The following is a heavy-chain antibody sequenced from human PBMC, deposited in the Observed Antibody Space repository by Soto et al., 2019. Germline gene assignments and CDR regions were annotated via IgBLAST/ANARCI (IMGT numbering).Heavy chain of an antibody. V-gene: IGHV3-30-3*01. CDR3: ARVNYHDPSGLSVDY. CDR2: ISDDGGDK. D-gene: IGHD3-22*01. Sequence: QVQLVESGGGVVQPGRSLRLSCAASGFTFSNFAMHWVRQAPGKGLEWVALISDDGGDKYYAASVEGRFTISRDNSKNTLHLQMSSLRAEDTTIYYCARVNYHDPSGLSVDYWGQGTLVTVSS. CDR1: GFTFSNFA. J-gene: IGHJ4*02.